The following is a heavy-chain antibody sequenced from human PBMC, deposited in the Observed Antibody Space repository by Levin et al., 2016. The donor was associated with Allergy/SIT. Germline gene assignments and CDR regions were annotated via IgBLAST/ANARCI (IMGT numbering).Heavy chain of an antibody. CDR2: ISGSGGST. V-gene: IGHV3-23*01. CDR3: AKDYYYDSSGYPGRLYYFDY. J-gene: IGHJ4*02. D-gene: IGHD3-22*01. Sequence: WIRQPPGKGLEWVSAISGSGGSTYYADSVKGRFTISRDNSKNTLYLQMNSLRAEDTAVYYCAKDYYYDSSGYPGRLYYFDYWGQGTLVTVSS.